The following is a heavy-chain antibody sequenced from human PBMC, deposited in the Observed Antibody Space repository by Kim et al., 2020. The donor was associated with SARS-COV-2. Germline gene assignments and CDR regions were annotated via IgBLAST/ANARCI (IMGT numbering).Heavy chain of an antibody. CDR2: MNPNSGNT. CDR3: ARGGETGYYSWFDP. D-gene: IGHD3-9*01. V-gene: IGHV1-8*01. CDR1: GYTFTSYD. J-gene: IGHJ5*02. Sequence: ASVKVSCKASGYTFTSYDINWVRQATGQGLEWMGWMNPNSGNTGYAQKFPGRVTMTRNTSISTAYMELSSLRSEDTAVYYCARGGETGYYSWFDPWGQGTLVTVSS.